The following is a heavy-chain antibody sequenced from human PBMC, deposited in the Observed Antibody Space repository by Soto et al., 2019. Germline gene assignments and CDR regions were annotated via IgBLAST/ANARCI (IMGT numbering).Heavy chain of an antibody. CDR2: SSSTSSYT. V-gene: IGHV3-11*06. Sequence: PGGSLRRSCVACGFTFSDYYMSWNRQDTGKGLEWVSYSSSTSSYTNYADSVKGRFTISRDNAKNSLYLQMNSLRAEDTAVYYCAREGKVAYYYYYGMDVWGQGTTVTVSS. CDR1: GFTFSDYY. J-gene: IGHJ6*02. D-gene: IGHD2-15*01. CDR3: AREGKVAYYYYYGMDV.